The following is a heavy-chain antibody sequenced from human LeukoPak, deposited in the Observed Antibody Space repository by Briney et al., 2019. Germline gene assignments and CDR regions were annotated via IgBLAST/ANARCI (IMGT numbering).Heavy chain of an antibody. J-gene: IGHJ4*02. V-gene: IGHV3-74*01. CDR3: ARDLDWLLFDY. CDR2: VKYDGSTT. Sequence: PGGSLRLSCAASGFTFSSHSMNWVRQAPGKGLVWVSRVKYDGSTTTYADSVKGRFTISRDNAKNILYLQMNSLRVEDTAVYYCARDLDWLLFDYWGQGTLVTVSS. CDR1: GFTFSSHS. D-gene: IGHD3-9*01.